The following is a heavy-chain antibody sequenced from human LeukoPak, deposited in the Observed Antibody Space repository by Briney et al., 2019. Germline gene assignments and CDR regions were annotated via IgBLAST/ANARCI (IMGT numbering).Heavy chain of an antibody. J-gene: IGHJ6*03. CDR3: ARASYSSGWYVSVGYYYYYMDV. D-gene: IGHD6-19*01. V-gene: IGHV3-7*01. CDR2: IKQDGSEK. Sequence: PGGSLRLSCAASGFTFSSYWMSWVRQAPGKGLEWVANIKQDGSEKYYVDSVKGRFTISRDNAKNSLYLQMNSLRAEDTAVYYCARASYSSGWYVSVGYYYYYMDVWGKGTTVTVSS. CDR1: GFTFSSYW.